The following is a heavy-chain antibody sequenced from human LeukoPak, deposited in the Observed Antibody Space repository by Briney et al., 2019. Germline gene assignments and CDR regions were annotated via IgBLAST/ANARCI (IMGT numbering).Heavy chain of an antibody. Sequence: GASVKVSCKASGYTFSEYGITWAGQARGQGGEGMGWISASDGSTNYAQKVQGRVTMTTDTYTSTAYMELRSLTSDDTAVYYCARCGAAVTTHFSHWGQGTLVTVSS. CDR2: ISASDGST. J-gene: IGHJ4*02. CDR1: GYTFSEYG. CDR3: ARCGAAVTTHFSH. V-gene: IGHV1-18*01. D-gene: IGHD4-17*01.